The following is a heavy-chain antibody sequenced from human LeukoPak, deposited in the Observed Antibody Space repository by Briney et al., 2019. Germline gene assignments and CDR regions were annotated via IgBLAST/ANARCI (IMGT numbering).Heavy chain of an antibody. J-gene: IGHJ3*02. V-gene: IGHV1-69*05. CDR1: GGTFSSYA. Sequence: SVKVSCKASGGTFSSYAISWVRQAPGQGLEWMGGIIPIFGTANYPQKFQGRVTITTDESTSTAYMELSSLRSEDTAVYYCAREEPYYASSGYHENAFDIWGQGTMVTVSS. CDR2: IIPIFGTA. D-gene: IGHD3-22*01. CDR3: AREEPYYASSGYHENAFDI.